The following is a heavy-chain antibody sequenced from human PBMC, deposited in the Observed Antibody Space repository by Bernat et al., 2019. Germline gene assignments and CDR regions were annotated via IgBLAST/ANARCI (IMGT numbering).Heavy chain of an antibody. CDR2: ISYDGSQR. CDR1: GFSFSSYD. V-gene: IGHV3-30*04. J-gene: IGHJ4*02. D-gene: IGHD6-19*01. CDR3: ARKSGGGWSTLDI. Sequence: QVQLVESGGGVVQPGGSLGLSCAASGFSFSSYDIEWVRQAPGRGLEWVSLISYDGSQRLYADSVRGRFTISRDNSKSTLFLQMSSLRTEDTAVYYCARKSGGGWSTLDIWGQGTLVTVSS.